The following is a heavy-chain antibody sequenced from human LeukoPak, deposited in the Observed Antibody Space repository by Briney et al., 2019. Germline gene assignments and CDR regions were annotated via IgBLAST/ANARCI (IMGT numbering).Heavy chain of an antibody. Sequence: GGSLRLSCAASGFTFSSYNMNWVRQAPGKGLEWVSSISSSSSYIYYADSVKGRFTISRDNAKNSLYLQMNSLRAEDTAVYYCARDMATADDFNWFDPWGQGTLVTVSS. CDR2: ISSSSSYI. CDR1: GFTFSSYN. J-gene: IGHJ5*02. V-gene: IGHV3-21*01. D-gene: IGHD3-3*01. CDR3: ARDMATADDFNWFDP.